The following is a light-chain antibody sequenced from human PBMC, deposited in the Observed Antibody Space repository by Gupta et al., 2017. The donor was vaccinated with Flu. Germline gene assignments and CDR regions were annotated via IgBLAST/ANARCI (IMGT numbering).Light chain of an antibody. V-gene: IGLV2-14*01. Sequence: QSALTQPASVSGSRGQSITISCTGSHSDLGTYDYVSWYQQHPGKAPKLIIFEVTNRPSGVPSRFSGSKSGTTASLTISGLQAEDEADYYCSSYTNIDTPYVFGTGTKVTVL. CDR2: EVT. J-gene: IGLJ1*01. CDR1: HSDLGTYDY. CDR3: SSYTNIDTPYV.